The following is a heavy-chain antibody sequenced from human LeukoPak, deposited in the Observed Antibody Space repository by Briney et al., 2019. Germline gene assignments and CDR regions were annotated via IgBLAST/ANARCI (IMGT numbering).Heavy chain of an antibody. CDR3: ERGAVYGDYPNDY. J-gene: IGHJ4*02. D-gene: IGHD4-17*01. V-gene: IGHV3-74*01. Sequence: GGSLRLSCAASGFTFSSYWMHWVRQAPGKGLVWVSRINSDGSSTSYADSVKGRFTLSRDNAKNTLYLQMNSRRAEDTAVYYWERGAVYGDYPNDYWGQGTLVTVSS. CDR1: GFTFSSYW. CDR2: INSDGSST.